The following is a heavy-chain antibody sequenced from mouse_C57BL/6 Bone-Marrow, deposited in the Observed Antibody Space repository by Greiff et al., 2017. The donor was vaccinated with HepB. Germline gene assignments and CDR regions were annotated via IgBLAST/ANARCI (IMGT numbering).Heavy chain of an antibody. CDR1: GFTFSSYG. CDR3: ASLCYSNYLYY. J-gene: IGHJ2*01. Sequence: EVKLVEPGGDLVKPGGSLKLSCAASGFTFSSYGMSWVRQTPDKRLEWVATISIGGSYTYYPDSVKGRVTITINKAKNTPYLQMSSLNTEDTAMDYVASLCYSNYLYYWGQGTTLTVSS. CDR2: ISIGGSYT. V-gene: IGHV5-6*01. D-gene: IGHD2-5*01.